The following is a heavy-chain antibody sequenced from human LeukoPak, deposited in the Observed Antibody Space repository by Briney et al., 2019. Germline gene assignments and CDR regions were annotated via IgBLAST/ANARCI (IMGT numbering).Heavy chain of an antibody. J-gene: IGHJ4*02. CDR3: AKTTSYYDVLTGGYYFDY. Sequence: GGSLRLSCAASGLTFSSYAMSWVRQAPGKGLEWVSAISGGGGSTYYGFSVKGRFTIYRDNSKNTLYLQMNSLRAEDTALYFCAKTTSYYDVLTGGYYFDYWGQGTLVTVSS. CDR1: GLTFSSYA. D-gene: IGHD3-9*01. V-gene: IGHV3-23*01. CDR2: ISGGGGST.